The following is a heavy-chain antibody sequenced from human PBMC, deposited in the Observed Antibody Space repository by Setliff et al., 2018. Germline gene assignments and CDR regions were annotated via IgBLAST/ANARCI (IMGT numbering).Heavy chain of an antibody. D-gene: IGHD5-18*01. CDR3: AREGVDTRSSTDYRYYMDV. CDR1: GYSFLSYG. Sequence: ASVKVSCKASGYSFLSYGITWVRQAPGQGLEWMGWISAQDGNTIYAQNFQGRVTMTTDTSTSTAYMELRSLRSDDTAVYYCAREGVDTRSSTDYRYYMDVWGKGTTVTVSS. J-gene: IGHJ6*03. V-gene: IGHV1-18*01. CDR2: ISAQDGNT.